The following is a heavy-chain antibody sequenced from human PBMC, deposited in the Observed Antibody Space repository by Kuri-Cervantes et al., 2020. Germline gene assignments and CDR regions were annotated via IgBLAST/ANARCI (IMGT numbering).Heavy chain of an antibody. V-gene: IGHV3-43D*04. Sequence: GGSLRLSCAASGFIFNDYAMHWVRQAPGKGLEWVSFISWDGSSTYYADSVKGRFTISRDNNINALYLQMNSLRAEDTAFYYCTKPISGRDRGFDYWGQGTLVTVSS. J-gene: IGHJ4*02. CDR2: ISWDGSST. CDR3: TKPISGRDRGFDY. D-gene: IGHD1-14*01. CDR1: GFIFNDYA.